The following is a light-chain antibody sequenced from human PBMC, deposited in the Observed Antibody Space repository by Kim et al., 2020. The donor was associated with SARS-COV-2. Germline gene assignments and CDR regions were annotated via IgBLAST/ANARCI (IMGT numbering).Light chain of an antibody. CDR3: QQYGSSPYS. CDR1: QSVGSSL. J-gene: IGKJ2*03. V-gene: IGKV3-20*01. CDR2: EAF. Sequence: LPPGDTATLSCRASQSVGSSLLAWYQQKPGQAPRLLIYEAFKRVAGIPDRFSGSGSGTDFTLTISRPEPEDFAMYYCQQYGSSPYSFGQGTKLEI.